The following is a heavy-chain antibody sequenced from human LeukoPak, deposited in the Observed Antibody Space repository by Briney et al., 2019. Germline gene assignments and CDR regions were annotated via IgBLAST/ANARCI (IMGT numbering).Heavy chain of an antibody. V-gene: IGHV3-30*02. CDR1: GFTFSSYG. CDR3: AVYANWGFEAFDI. J-gene: IGHJ3*02. CDR2: IWYDGSNK. Sequence: GGSLRLSCAAYGFTFSSYGVHWVRQAPGKGLEWAAFIWYDGSNKYFADSVKGRFTISRDNSKNTLYLQMNSLRAVDTAVYYCAVYANWGFEAFDIWGQGTMVTVSS. D-gene: IGHD7-27*01.